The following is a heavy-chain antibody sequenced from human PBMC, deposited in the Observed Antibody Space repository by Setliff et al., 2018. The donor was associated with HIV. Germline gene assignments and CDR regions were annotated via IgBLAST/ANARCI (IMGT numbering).Heavy chain of an antibody. CDR3: ARGSHASFWTGYGEMYFDP. D-gene: IGHD3-3*01. Sequence: SETLSLTCTVSGASISDYYWSWIRQPPGKGLEWIGEIYHSGSTIYNPSLKSRVTISMDTSKNQLFLNLTSVTAADTAVYYCARGSHASFWTGYGEMYFDPWGQGTQVTVSS. CDR2: IYHSGST. J-gene: IGHJ5*02. CDR1: GASISDYY. V-gene: IGHV4-34*01.